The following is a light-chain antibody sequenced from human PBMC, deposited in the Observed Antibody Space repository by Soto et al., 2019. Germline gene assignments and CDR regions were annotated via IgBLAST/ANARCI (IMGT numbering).Light chain of an antibody. CDR3: QHYNTYSWT. J-gene: IGKJ1*01. CDR2: GAS. CDR1: QSVSSN. Sequence: EIVMTQSPATLSVSPGEGATLSCRASQSVSSNLAWYQQKPGQAPRLLIYGASTRATGIPARFSGSGSGTEFTLTISSLQLDDFATYFCQHYNTYSWTFGQGTKVEF. V-gene: IGKV3-15*01.